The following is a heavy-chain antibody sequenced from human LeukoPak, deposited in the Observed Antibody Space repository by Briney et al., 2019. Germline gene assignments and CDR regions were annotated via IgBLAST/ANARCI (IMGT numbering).Heavy chain of an antibody. V-gene: IGHV4-59*01. CDR3: ARDYSTSYYYYGMDL. J-gene: IGHJ6*02. D-gene: IGHD4-11*01. CDR2: IYYTGIT. Sequence: SETLSLTCTVSGGSISNYYWSWLRQPPGKGLEWIGYIYYTGITNYNPSLKSRVTISVDTSKNQFSLKLNSVTAADTAVYYCARDYSTSYYYYGMDLWGQGTTVTVSS. CDR1: GGSISNYY.